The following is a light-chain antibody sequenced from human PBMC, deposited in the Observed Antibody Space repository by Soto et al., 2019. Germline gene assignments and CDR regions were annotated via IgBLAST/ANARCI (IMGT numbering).Light chain of an antibody. Sequence: EVVLTQSPATLSLSAGERATLSCRASQSVSSYLAWYQQIPGQPPRLLIYDSTNRATGIPARFSGSRSGTDFTLTISSVEPEDFAMYYCHQRNQFGQGTRLEIK. V-gene: IGKV3-11*01. CDR3: HQRNQ. CDR2: DST. J-gene: IGKJ5*01. CDR1: QSVSSY.